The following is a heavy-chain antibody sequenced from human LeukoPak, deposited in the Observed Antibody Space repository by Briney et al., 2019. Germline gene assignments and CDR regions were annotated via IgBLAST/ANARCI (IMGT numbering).Heavy chain of an antibody. CDR3: AKYYYDSSGYFNWFDP. Sequence: SETLSLTCTVSGGSISSSSYYWGWIRQPPGKGLEWIGSIYYSGSTYYNPSLKSRVTISVDTSKNQFSLKLNSVTAADTAVYYCAKYYYDSSGYFNWFDPWGQGTLVTVSS. D-gene: IGHD3-22*01. V-gene: IGHV4-39*07. CDR1: GGSISSSSYY. J-gene: IGHJ5*02. CDR2: IYYSGST.